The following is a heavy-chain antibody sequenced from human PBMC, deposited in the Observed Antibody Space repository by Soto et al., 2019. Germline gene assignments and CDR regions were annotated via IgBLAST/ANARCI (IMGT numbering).Heavy chain of an antibody. CDR2: INAANGNT. D-gene: IGHD6-19*01. Sequence: ASVKVSCKASGYTFTLYAIHWVRQAPGQRLEWMGWINAANGNTKYSEKFQGRVSITSDTSARTAYMELSSLRSEDTAVYFCARAFFVSGSYVYWGQGTLVTVSS. CDR3: ARAFFVSGSYVY. J-gene: IGHJ4*02. CDR1: GYTFTLYA. V-gene: IGHV1-3*01.